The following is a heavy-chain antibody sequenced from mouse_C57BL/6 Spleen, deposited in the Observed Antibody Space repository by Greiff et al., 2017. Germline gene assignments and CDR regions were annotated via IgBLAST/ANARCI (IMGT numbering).Heavy chain of an antibody. CDR2: IYPRSGNT. J-gene: IGHJ1*03. CDR1: GYTFTSYG. CDR3: ARTLYYYGSSPYFDV. V-gene: IGHV1-81*01. Sequence: QVQLQQSGAELARPGASVKLSCKASGYTFTSYGISWVKQRTGQGLEWIGEIYPRSGNTYYNEKFKGKATLTADKSSSTAYMELRSLTSEDSAVYFCARTLYYYGSSPYFDVWGTGTTVTVSS. D-gene: IGHD1-1*01.